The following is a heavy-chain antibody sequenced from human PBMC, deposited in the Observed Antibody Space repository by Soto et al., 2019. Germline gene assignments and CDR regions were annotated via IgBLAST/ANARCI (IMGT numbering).Heavy chain of an antibody. CDR2: IYYSGST. CDR3: ARVFCGGNCYTNY. Sequence: QVKLQESGPGLVKPSQTLSLTCTVSGGYISSGGYYWSSIRQHPGKDLERIGYIYYSGSTYYNPSLKSRVTISLDTSKNQCTMEPSSVTAAETAVYYCARVFCGGNCYTNYWGQETLVTVSS. CDR1: GGYISSGGYY. V-gene: IGHV4-31*03. J-gene: IGHJ4*02. D-gene: IGHD2-21*02.